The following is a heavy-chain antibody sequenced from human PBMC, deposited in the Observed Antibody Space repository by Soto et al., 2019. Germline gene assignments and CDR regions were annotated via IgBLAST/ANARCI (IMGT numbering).Heavy chain of an antibody. CDR2: IYPGDSDT. CDR3: ARSHCGGDRSPSYYYYGMDV. V-gene: IGHV5-51*01. CDR1: GYSFTSYW. Sequence: GESLKISCKGSGYSFTSYWIGWVRQMPGKGLEWMGIIYPGDSDTRYSPSFQGQVTISADKSISTAYLQWSSLKASDTAMYYCARSHCGGDRSPSYYYYGMDVWGQGTTVTVSS. D-gene: IGHD2-21*02. J-gene: IGHJ6*02.